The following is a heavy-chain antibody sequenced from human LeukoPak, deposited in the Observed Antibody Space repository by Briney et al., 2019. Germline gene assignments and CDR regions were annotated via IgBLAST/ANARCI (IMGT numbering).Heavy chain of an antibody. J-gene: IGHJ4*02. CDR3: ARRGQFFGVGTPIDH. CDR2: IYYSGST. D-gene: IGHD3-3*01. V-gene: IGHV4-39*01. CDR1: GGSISSSSYY. Sequence: KPSETLSLTCTVSGGSISSSSYYWGWIRQPPGKGLEWIGSIYYSGSTYYNPSLKSRVTISVDTSKNQFSLKLSSVTAADTAVYYFARRGQFFGVGTPIDHWGQRTLVTVSS.